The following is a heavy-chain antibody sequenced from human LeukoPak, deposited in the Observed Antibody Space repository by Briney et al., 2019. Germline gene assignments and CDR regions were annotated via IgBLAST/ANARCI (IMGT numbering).Heavy chain of an antibody. CDR3: AKAASGIYYDSSGYYHFDY. Sequence: GGSLRLSCAGSGFNFRGYAMHWVRQAPGKGLEWVSYISSSSSTIYYADSVKGRFTISRDNAKNSLYLQMNSLRAEDTAVYYCAKAASGIYYDSSGYYHFDYWGQGTLVTVSS. D-gene: IGHD3-22*01. J-gene: IGHJ4*02. V-gene: IGHV3-48*01. CDR2: ISSSSSTI. CDR1: GFNFRGYA.